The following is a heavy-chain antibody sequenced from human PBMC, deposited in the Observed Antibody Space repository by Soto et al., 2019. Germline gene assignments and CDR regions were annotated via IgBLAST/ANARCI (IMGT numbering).Heavy chain of an antibody. V-gene: IGHV2-5*01. CDR3: AHTKDSSGFLTA. CDR2: IHWNDDK. Sequence: SGPTLVHPTQTLTLTFSFSGFSLSVYGVRVIWVRQPPGETLEWLALIHWNDDKRYSPYLKSRLTITKDTSKNQVVLTLTNLDPLDTGTYFCAHTKDSSGFLTAWGQGILVTVSS. CDR1: GFSLSVYGVR. J-gene: IGHJ5*02. D-gene: IGHD3-22*01.